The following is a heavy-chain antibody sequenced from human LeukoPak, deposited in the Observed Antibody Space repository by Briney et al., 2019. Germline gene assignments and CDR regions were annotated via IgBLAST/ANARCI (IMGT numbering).Heavy chain of an antibody. D-gene: IGHD3-10*01. Sequence: PAGSLRLSCAASGFTFSSYSMNWVRQAPGKGLEWVSSISNSSSYIYYADSVKGRFTISRANAKNSLYLQMNSLRAEDTAVYYCARGTMVRGVIIAAGFDYWGQGTLVTVSS. J-gene: IGHJ4*02. CDR2: ISNSSSYI. V-gene: IGHV3-21*01. CDR1: GFTFSSYS. CDR3: ARGTMVRGVIIAAGFDY.